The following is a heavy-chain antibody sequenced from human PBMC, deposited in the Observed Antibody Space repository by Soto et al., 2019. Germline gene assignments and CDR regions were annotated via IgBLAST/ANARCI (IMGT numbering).Heavy chain of an antibody. CDR1: GFTFSSYG. D-gene: IGHD6-13*01. J-gene: IGHJ6*02. CDR2: IWYDGSNK. CDR3: ARDPGGAAAGTYYYYGMDV. V-gene: IGHV3-33*01. Sequence: GGSLRLSCAASGFTFSSYGMHWVRQAPGKGLEWVAVIWYDGSNKYYADSVKGRFTISRDNSKNTLYLQMNSLRAEDTAVYYCARDPGGAAAGTYYYYGMDVWGQGTTVTVSS.